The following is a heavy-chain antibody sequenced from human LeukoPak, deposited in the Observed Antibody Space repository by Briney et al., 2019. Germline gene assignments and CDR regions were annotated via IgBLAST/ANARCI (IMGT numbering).Heavy chain of an antibody. CDR1: GYTLTELS. CDR3: ARDDSGDCDY. D-gene: IGHD2-15*01. V-gene: IGHV1-69*04. J-gene: IGHJ4*02. Sequence: SVKVSCKVSGYTLTELSMHWVRQAPGKGLEWMGRIIPILGIANYAQKFQGRVTITADKSTSTAYMELSSLRSEDTAVYYCARDDSGDCDYWGQGTLVTVSS. CDR2: IIPILGIA.